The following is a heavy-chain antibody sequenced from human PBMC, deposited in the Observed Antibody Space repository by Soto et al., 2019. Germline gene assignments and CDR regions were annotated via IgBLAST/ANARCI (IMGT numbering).Heavy chain of an antibody. CDR3: ARDPLYYDILTGRKYYYYYYGMDV. J-gene: IGHJ6*02. D-gene: IGHD3-9*01. CDR1: GYTFTSYA. CDR2: INAGNGNT. Sequence: ASVKVSCKASGYTFTSYAMHWVRQAPGQRLEWMGWINAGNGNTKYSQKFQGRVTITRDTSASTAYMELSSLRSEDTAVYYCARDPLYYDILTGRKYYYYYYGMDVWGQGTTVTVSS. V-gene: IGHV1-3*01.